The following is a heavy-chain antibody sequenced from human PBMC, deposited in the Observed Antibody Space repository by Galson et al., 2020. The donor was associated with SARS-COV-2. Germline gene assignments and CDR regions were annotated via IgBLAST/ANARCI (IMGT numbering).Heavy chain of an antibody. CDR2: INHSGST. J-gene: IGHJ6*02. CDR3: ARIIEMATIVRNRRGGMDV. V-gene: IGHV4-34*01. Sequence: SQASETLSLTCAVYGGSFSGYYWSWIRQPPGKGLEWIGEINHSGSTNYNPSLKSRVTISVDTSKNQFSLKLSSVTAADTAVYYCARIIEMATIVRNRRGGMDVWGQGTTVTVSS. D-gene: IGHD5-12*01. CDR1: GGSFSGYY.